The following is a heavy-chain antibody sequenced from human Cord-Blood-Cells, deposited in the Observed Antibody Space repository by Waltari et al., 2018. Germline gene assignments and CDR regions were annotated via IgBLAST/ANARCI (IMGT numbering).Heavy chain of an antibody. CDR1: GGSFSGYY. J-gene: IGHJ2*01. V-gene: IGHV4-34*01. CDR3: ARPTVPAATAYFDL. CDR2: INHSGST. D-gene: IGHD2-2*01. Sequence: QVQLQQWGAGLLKPSETLSLTCAVYGGSFSGYYWSWIRQPPGKGLEWIGEINHSGSTNYNPSLKSRVTISVDTSKNQFSRKLSSVTAADTAVYYCARPTVPAATAYFDLWGRGTLVTVSS.